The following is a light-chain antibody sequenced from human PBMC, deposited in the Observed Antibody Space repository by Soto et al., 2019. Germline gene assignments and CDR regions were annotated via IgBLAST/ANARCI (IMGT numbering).Light chain of an antibody. J-gene: IGKJ3*01. Sequence: EIVLTQSPATLSLSPGERATLSCRASQSVSSYLAWYQQKPGQAPRLLIYDASNRATGIPARFSGSGSGTDFTLTISSLEPEDFAVYFCQQRINWPLFTFGPGTKVHIK. V-gene: IGKV3-11*01. CDR2: DAS. CDR1: QSVSSY. CDR3: QQRINWPLFT.